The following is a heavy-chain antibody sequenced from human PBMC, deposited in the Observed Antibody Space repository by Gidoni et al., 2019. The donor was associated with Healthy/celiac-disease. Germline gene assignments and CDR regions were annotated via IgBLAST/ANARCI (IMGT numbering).Heavy chain of an antibody. CDR1: GFTFSSYA. Sequence: EVQLLESGGGLVQPGGSLRLSCAASGFTFSSYAMSWVRQAPGKGLEWVSAISGSGGSTYYADSVKGRFTISRDNSKNTLYLQMNSLRAEDTAVYYCAKDWGIAMAGTGFGDYWGQGTLVTVSS. CDR2: ISGSGGST. J-gene: IGHJ4*02. CDR3: AKDWGIAMAGTGFGDY. V-gene: IGHV3-23*01. D-gene: IGHD6-19*01.